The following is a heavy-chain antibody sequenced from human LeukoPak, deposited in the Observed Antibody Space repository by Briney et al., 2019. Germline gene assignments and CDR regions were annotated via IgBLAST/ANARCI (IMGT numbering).Heavy chain of an antibody. D-gene: IGHD2-2*01. Sequence: SVKVSCKASGGTFSSYAISWVRQAPGQGLEWMGRIIPIFGTANYAQKFQGRVTITTDESTSTAYMELSSLRSEDTAVCYCARGIFCSSTSCYGGWFDPWGQGTLVTVSS. CDR3: ARGIFCSSTSCYGGWFDP. J-gene: IGHJ5*02. V-gene: IGHV1-69*05. CDR1: GGTFSSYA. CDR2: IIPIFGTA.